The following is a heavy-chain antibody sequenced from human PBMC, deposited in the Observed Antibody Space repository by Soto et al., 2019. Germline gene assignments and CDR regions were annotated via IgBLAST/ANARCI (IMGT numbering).Heavy chain of an antibody. CDR3: ASTLGGYFDY. J-gene: IGHJ4*02. CDR1: GGSISSSNW. Sequence: SETLSLTCAVSGGSISSSNWWSWVRQPPGKGLEWIGEIYHNGSTNYNPSLKSRVNISVDKSKNQFSLKLSSVTAADTAVYYCASTLGGYFDYWGQGTLVTVSS. V-gene: IGHV4-4*02. CDR2: IYHNGST. D-gene: IGHD3-10*01.